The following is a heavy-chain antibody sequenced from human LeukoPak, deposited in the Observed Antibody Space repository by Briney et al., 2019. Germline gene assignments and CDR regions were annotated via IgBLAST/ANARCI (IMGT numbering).Heavy chain of an antibody. D-gene: IGHD3-10*02. J-gene: IGHJ4*02. V-gene: IGHV3-7*01. Sequence: PRGSLRLSCSASGFTLSSYWMSWVRQAPGKGLEWVANIKQDGNEKNYVDSVKGRFTISRNNANISLFMQMTSLMAEDTAVYYSARDYVGGSSESDYYVQGTLATVTS. CDR2: IKQDGNEK. CDR3: ARDYVGGSSESDY. CDR1: GFTLSSYW.